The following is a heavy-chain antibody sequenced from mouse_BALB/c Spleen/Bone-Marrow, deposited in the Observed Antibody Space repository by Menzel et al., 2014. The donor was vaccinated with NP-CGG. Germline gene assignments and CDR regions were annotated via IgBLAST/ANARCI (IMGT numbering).Heavy chain of an antibody. J-gene: IGHJ4*01. CDR3: AKKGAMITHYYAMDY. CDR1: GFTFSSFG. V-gene: IGHV5-17*02. CDR2: ISNGSSTI. Sequence: EVHLVESGGGLVQPGGSRKLSCAASGFTFSSFGMHWVRQAPEKGLEWVAYISNGSSTIYYADTVKGRFTISRDNSKNTLFLQMTRLRSGVTAMYYCAKKGAMITHYYAMDYWGQGTSVTVSS. D-gene: IGHD2-4*01.